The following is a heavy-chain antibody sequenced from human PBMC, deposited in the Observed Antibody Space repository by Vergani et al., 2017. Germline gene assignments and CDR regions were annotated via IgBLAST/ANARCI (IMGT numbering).Heavy chain of an antibody. Sequence: EVELVQSGPEMRKPGESLKISCNGSEYSFGNYWNGWVRQMPGKGLEWMGIIYPSDSDTRYSPSFQGQVTISADKSISTAFLQWDSLKASDTALYYCARHTTYTDSWGQGTLVTVSS. CDR3: ARHTTYTDS. CDR2: IYPSDSDT. V-gene: IGHV5-51*01. J-gene: IGHJ4*02. D-gene: IGHD1-1*01. CDR1: EYSFGNYW.